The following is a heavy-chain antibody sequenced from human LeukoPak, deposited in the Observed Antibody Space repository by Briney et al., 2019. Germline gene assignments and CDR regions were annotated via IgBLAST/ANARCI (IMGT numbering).Heavy chain of an antibody. CDR1: GGSISSGTYY. D-gene: IGHD3-9*01. CDR3: AREKDIILPGSLGAFDI. J-gene: IGHJ3*02. V-gene: IGHV4-31*03. Sequence: PSETLSLTCTVSGGSISSGTYYWSWIRQHPGKGLEWIGYIYYSGSTDYNPSLKSRVTMSVDKSKNQFSLNLNSVTVADTAVYYCAREKDIILPGSLGAFDIWGQGTMVTVSS. CDR2: IYYSGST.